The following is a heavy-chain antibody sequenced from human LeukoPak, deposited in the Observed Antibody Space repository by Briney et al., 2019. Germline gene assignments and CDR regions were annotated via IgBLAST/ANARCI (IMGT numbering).Heavy chain of an antibody. CDR3: AKTPRSGRSTMIVVVTANGVYFDY. J-gene: IGHJ4*02. CDR1: GFTFSSYA. D-gene: IGHD3-22*01. V-gene: IGHV3-23*01. Sequence: GGSLTLSCAASGFTFSSYAMSWVRHAPGKGMEWVSAISGSGASTYYADSVKGRFTISRDNSKNTLYVEMNSVRAEDTAVYYCAKTPRSGRSTMIVVVTANGVYFDYWGQGTLVTVSS. CDR2: ISGSGAST.